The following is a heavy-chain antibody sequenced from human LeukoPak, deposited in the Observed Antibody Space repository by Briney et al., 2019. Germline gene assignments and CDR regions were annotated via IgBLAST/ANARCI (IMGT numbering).Heavy chain of an antibody. CDR3: TTPKHNWKDA. D-gene: IGHD1-20*01. CDR2: IKGKADGGTA. V-gene: IGHV3-15*01. Sequence: GGSLRLSCGASGFTFSVAWMSWVRQAPGKGLQWVGRIKGKADGGTADCAAPVKGRFTISRDDSKNMVYLQMNSLKTEDTGVYYCTTPKHNWKDAWGQGTLVFVSS. CDR1: GFTFSVAW. J-gene: IGHJ5*02.